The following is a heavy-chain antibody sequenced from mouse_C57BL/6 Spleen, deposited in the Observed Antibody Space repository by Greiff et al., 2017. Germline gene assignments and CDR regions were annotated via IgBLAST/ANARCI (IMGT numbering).Heavy chain of an antibody. V-gene: IGHV1-54*01. CDR1: GYAFTNYL. J-gene: IGHJ3*01. CDR2: INPGSGGT. D-gene: IGHD1-1*01. CDR3: ARGYYGSGGFAY. Sequence: QVQLQQSGAELVRPGTSVKVSCKASGYAFTNYLIEWVKQRPGQGLEWIGVINPGSGGTNYNEKFKGKATLTADKSSCTAYMQLSSLTSEDSAVYFCARGYYGSGGFAYWGQGTLVTVSA.